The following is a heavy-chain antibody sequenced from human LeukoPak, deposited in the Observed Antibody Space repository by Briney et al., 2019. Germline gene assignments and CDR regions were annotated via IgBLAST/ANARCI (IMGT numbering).Heavy chain of an antibody. J-gene: IGHJ3*02. CDR1: GFTFSRHW. CDR2: ISYDGSNK. CDR3: AREGIAVAGNLGGAFDI. V-gene: IGHV3-30*03. Sequence: GGSLRLSCAASGFTFSRHWMTWVRQAPGKGLEWVAVISYDGSNKYYADSVKGRFTISRDNSKNTLYLQMNSLRAEDTAVYYCAREGIAVAGNLGGAFDIWGQGTMVTVSS. D-gene: IGHD6-19*01.